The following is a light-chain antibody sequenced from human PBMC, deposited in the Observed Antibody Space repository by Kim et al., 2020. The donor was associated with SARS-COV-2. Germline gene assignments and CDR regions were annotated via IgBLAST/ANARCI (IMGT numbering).Light chain of an antibody. J-gene: IGKJ4*01. CDR2: GAS. CDR1: QSLRSN. Sequence: ETVMTQSPATVSVSPGERATLSCRASQSLRSNLAWYQQKPGQAPRLLIYGASTRATGIPARFSGSGSGTEFTLTINSLQSEDSAVYYCQQYNSWPLTFGGGTKVDIK. V-gene: IGKV3-15*01. CDR3: QQYNSWPLT.